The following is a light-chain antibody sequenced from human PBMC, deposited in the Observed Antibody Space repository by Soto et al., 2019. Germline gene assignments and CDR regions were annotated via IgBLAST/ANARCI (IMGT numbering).Light chain of an antibody. CDR3: QQSYSIPLT. CDR1: QSISNY. V-gene: IGKV1-39*01. Sequence: EIQMTQSPSSLSASVGDRVTITCRASQSISNYLNWYQQKPGKAPKLLIYAASTLESGVPSRFSGSRSGTDFTLTISSLQPEDFATYYCQQSYSIPLTFGGGTKVEI. J-gene: IGKJ4*01. CDR2: AAS.